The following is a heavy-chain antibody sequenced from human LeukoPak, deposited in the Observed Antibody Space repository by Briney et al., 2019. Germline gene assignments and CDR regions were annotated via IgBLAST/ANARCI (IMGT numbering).Heavy chain of an antibody. Sequence: GGSLRLSCAASGFTFSSYSMNWVRQAPGKGLEWVSYISSSSSTIYYADSVKGRFTTSRGNAKNSLYLQMNSLRAEDTAVYYCARDIVLLDYWGQGTLVTVSS. CDR3: ARDIVLLDY. J-gene: IGHJ4*02. CDR1: GFTFSSYS. CDR2: ISSSSSTI. V-gene: IGHV3-48*01. D-gene: IGHD3-10*01.